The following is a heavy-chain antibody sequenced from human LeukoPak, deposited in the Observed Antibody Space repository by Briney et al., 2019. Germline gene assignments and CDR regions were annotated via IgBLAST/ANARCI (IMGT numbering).Heavy chain of an antibody. CDR1: GFTFSDYY. V-gene: IGHV4-39*01. CDR3: ARPRGGYCSSTSCSDAFDI. CDR2: IYYSGST. J-gene: IGHJ3*02. Sequence: GSLRLSCAASGFTFSDYYMSWIRQAPGKGLEWIGSIYYSGSTYYNPSLKSRVTISVDTSKNQFSLKLSSVTAADTAVYYCARPRGGYCSSTSCSDAFDIWGQGTMVTVSS. D-gene: IGHD2-2*01.